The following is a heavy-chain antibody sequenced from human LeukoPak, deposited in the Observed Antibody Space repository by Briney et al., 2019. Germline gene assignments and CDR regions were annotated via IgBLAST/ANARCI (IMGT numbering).Heavy chain of an antibody. J-gene: IGHJ3*02. D-gene: IGHD3-22*01. V-gene: IGHV4-59*01. Sequence: PSETLSLTCTVSGGSISSYYWSWIRQPPGKGLERIGYIYYSGSTNYNPSLKSRVTISVDTSKNQFSLKLSSVTAADTAVYYCAREYYYDSSGYYSDAFDIRGQGTMVTVSS. CDR1: GGSISSYY. CDR3: AREYYYDSSGYYSDAFDI. CDR2: IYYSGST.